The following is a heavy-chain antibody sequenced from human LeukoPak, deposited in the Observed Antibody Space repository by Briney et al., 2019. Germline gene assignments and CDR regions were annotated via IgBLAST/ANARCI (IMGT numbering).Heavy chain of an antibody. V-gene: IGHV3-23*01. D-gene: IGHD5-24*01. J-gene: IGHJ4*02. CDR2: ISGSGGST. CDR3: ARGDNFLDY. Sequence: GGCLRLSCAPSGFTFSSHAMSWVRQAPGKRLEWVSAISGSGGSTYYADSVKGRFTISRDNSKHTLYLQMNSLRAEDTAVYYCARGDNFLDYWGQGTLVTVSS. CDR1: GFTFSSHA.